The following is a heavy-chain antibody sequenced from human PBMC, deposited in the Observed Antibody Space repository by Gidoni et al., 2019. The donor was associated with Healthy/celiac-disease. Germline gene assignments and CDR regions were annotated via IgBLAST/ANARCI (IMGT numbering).Heavy chain of an antibody. CDR3: ARGGAWDGYFDY. CDR1: GGSISRGSYY. CDR2: TYTSGST. Sequence: QVQLQESGPGLVQPSQTLSLTCTVPGGSISRGSYYWSWIRPPAGKGRGWIGSTYTSGSTNYNPSLKSRVTVSVDTSKNKLALKLISVTAADTAVYYGARGGAWDGYFDYWGQGTLVTVSS. V-gene: IGHV4-61*02. D-gene: IGHD1-26*01. J-gene: IGHJ4*02.